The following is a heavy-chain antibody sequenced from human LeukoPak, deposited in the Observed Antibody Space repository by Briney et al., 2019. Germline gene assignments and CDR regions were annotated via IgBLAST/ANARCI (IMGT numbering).Heavy chain of an antibody. V-gene: IGHV3-23*01. J-gene: IGHJ4*02. D-gene: IGHD2-15*01. CDR3: AKSRIVDHRGYFDY. Sequence: GGSLRLSCVASGFPFGSYPMTWVRQSPVKGLEWVSTIGTTDDTYYEDSVKGRFTISRDNYKDTLYLQMHSLGAEDTAIYYCAKSRIVDHRGYFDYWGQGTLVTVSS. CDR2: IGTTDDT. CDR1: GFPFGSYP.